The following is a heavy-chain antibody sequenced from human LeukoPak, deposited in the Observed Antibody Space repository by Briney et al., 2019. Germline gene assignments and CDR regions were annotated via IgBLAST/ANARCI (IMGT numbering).Heavy chain of an antibody. CDR2: IIPILGIA. CDR1: GGTFSSYA. CDR3: ARENGTYSSSWGASDHAFDI. D-gene: IGHD6-13*01. V-gene: IGHV1-69*04. J-gene: IGHJ3*02. Sequence: SVPVSCKASGGTFSSYAISWVRQAPGQGLEWMGRIIPILGIANYAQKFQGRVTITADKSTSTAYMELSSLRSDDTAVYYCARENGTYSSSWGASDHAFDIWGQGTMDTASS.